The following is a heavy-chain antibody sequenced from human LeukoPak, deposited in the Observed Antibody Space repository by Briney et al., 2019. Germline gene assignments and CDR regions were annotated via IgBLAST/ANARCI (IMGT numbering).Heavy chain of an antibody. V-gene: IGHV1-2*02. CDR2: INPNSGGT. CDR1: GYTFTGYF. D-gene: IGHD3-22*01. Sequence: ASVKVSSKASGYTFTGYFMHWVRQAPGQGLEWMGWINPNSGGTNYAQKFQGRVTMTRDTSISTAYMELSRLLSDDTAVYYCAREYYDSSGYYLGGDDFDYWGQGTLVTVSS. J-gene: IGHJ4*02. CDR3: AREYYDSSGYYLGGDDFDY.